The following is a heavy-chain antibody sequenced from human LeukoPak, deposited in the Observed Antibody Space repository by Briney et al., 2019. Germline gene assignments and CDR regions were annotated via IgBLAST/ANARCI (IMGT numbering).Heavy chain of an antibody. V-gene: IGHV4-31*03. CDR2: IYYSGST. J-gene: IGHJ4*02. CDR3: ARGRELLWFGTYYFDY. CDR1: GGSISSGGYY. D-gene: IGHD3-10*01. Sequence: PSETLSLTCTVSGGSISSGGYYWSWIRQHPGKGLECIGYIYYSGSTYYNPSFKSGVTISVDTSKNQFSLKLSSVTAADTGVYYCARGRELLWFGTYYFDYWGQGTLVTVSS.